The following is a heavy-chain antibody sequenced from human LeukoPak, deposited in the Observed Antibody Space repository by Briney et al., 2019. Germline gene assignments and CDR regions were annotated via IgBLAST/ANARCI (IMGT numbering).Heavy chain of an antibody. J-gene: IGHJ4*02. D-gene: IGHD1-14*01. V-gene: IGHV4-59*01. Sequence: ASETLSLTCTVSGGSISSYYWSWIRQPPGKGLEWIGYIYYSGSTNYNPSLKSRVTMSVDTSKNHFSLKLNSMTAADTAIYYCAKGGGEHRYDPYFDYWGQGALVTVSS. CDR3: AKGGGEHRYDPYFDY. CDR1: GGSISSYY. CDR2: IYYSGST.